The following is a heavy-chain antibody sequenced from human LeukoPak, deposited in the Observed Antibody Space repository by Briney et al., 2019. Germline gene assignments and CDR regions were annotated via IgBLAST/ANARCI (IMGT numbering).Heavy chain of an antibody. Sequence: SETLSLTCTVSGVSISSYYWSWIRQPPGKGLEWIGYIYHSGSTYYNPSLKSRVTISVDRSKNQFSLKLSSVTAADTAVYYCASSSGSSSWYYWGQGTLVTVSS. D-gene: IGHD6-13*01. CDR3: ASSSGSSSWYY. CDR1: GVSISSYY. J-gene: IGHJ4*02. CDR2: IYHSGST. V-gene: IGHV4-59*04.